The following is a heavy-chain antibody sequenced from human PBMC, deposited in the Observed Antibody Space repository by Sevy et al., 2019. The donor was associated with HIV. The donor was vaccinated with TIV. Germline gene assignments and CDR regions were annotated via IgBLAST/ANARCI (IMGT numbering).Heavy chain of an antibody. D-gene: IGHD2-2*01. CDR3: VREEYSSSWITGWFDP. CDR2: IFNNGVT. Sequence: GGSLRLSCSVSGITVSSNYMSWVRQAPGKGLEWVSVIFNNGVTSYADSVKGRFSISRDNSKNTLFLQMKSLRAEDTATYYCVREEYSSSWITGWFDPWGQGTLVTVSS. J-gene: IGHJ5*02. V-gene: IGHV3-53*01. CDR1: GITVSSNY.